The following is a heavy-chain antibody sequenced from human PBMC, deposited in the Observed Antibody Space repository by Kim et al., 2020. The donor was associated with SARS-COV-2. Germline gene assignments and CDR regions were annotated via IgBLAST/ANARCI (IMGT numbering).Heavy chain of an antibody. CDR2: INTNTGNP. CDR3: ARDGVVDFWSGYGVVCWFDP. J-gene: IGHJ5*02. D-gene: IGHD3-3*01. V-gene: IGHV7-4-1*02. CDR1: GYTFTSYA. Sequence: ASVKVSCKASGYTFTSYAMNWVRQAPGQGLEWMGWINTNTGNPTYAQGFTGRFVFSLDTSVSTAYLQISSLKAEDTAVYYCARDGVVDFWSGYGVVCWFDPWGQGTLVTVSS.